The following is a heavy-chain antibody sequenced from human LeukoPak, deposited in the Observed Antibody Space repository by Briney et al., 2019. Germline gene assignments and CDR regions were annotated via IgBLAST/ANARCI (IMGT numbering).Heavy chain of an antibody. V-gene: IGHV4-34*01. CDR3: AKLVVPAAMNYYYYYMDV. CDR1: GGSFSGYY. Sequence: SETLSLTCAVYGGSFSGYYWSWIRQPPGKGLEWIGEINHSGSTNYNPSLKSRVTISVDTSKNQFSLKLSSVTAADTAVHYCAKLVVPAAMNYYYYYMDVWGKGTTVTVSS. D-gene: IGHD2-2*01. J-gene: IGHJ6*03. CDR2: INHSGST.